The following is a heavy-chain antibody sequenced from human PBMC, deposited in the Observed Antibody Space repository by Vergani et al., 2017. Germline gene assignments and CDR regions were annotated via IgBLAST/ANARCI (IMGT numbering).Heavy chain of an antibody. CDR3: ARGARGFGTLFDY. CDR1: GGSISSGGYY. Sequence: QVQLQESGPGLVKPSQTLSLTCTVSGGSISSGGYYWSWIRQHPGKGMEWIGYIYYSGSTYYNPSLKSRVTISVDTSKNQFSLKLSSVTAADTAVYYCARGARGFGTLFDYWGQGTLVTVSS. V-gene: IGHV4-31*03. J-gene: IGHJ4*02. CDR2: IYYSGST. D-gene: IGHD3-10*01.